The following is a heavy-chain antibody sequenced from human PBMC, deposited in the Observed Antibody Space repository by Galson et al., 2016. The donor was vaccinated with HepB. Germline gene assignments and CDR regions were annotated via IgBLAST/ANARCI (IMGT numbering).Heavy chain of an antibody. D-gene: IGHD1-14*01. CDR3: ARGPLSTRGSFFDL. J-gene: IGHJ4*01. Sequence: SVKVSCKASGGTFSSHTVSWVRQAPGQGLEWMGRFIPMLDITDHPQKFQDRITITADKSGNTAYMDLSSLKSDDTAVYYCARGPLSTRGSFFDLWGQGTPVTVSS. CDR2: FIPMLDIT. CDR1: GGTFSSHT. V-gene: IGHV1-69*02.